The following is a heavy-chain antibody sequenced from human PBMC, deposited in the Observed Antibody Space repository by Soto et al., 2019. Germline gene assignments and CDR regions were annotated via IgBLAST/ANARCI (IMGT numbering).Heavy chain of an antibody. J-gene: IGHJ4*02. CDR1: GFTFSSFA. D-gene: IGHD3-10*01. Sequence: GGSLRLSCTASGFTFSSFAMSWVRQAPGKGLEWVSSISSDSTTIYYADSVKGRFTISRDNARDSLYLQMNSLRDEDTAVYYCARVRHYGAGTYYTDWGQGTLVTVSS. CDR2: ISSDSTTI. V-gene: IGHV3-48*02. CDR3: ARVRHYGAGTYYTD.